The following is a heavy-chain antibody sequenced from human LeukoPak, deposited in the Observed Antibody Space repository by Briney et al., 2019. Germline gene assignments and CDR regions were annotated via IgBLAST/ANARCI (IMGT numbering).Heavy chain of an antibody. CDR3: AKDSHWILFDD. V-gene: IGHV3-23*01. CDR2: IGGSGTRT. J-gene: IGHJ4*02. Sequence: PGGSLRLSCAASGFTFSSYPMHWVRQAPGKGLEWVSGIGGSGTRTYYADSVKGRFTISRDNSKNTLYLQMNSLRDEDTAVYYCAKDSHWILFDDWGQGTLVTVSS. D-gene: IGHD2-2*03. CDR1: GFTFSSYP.